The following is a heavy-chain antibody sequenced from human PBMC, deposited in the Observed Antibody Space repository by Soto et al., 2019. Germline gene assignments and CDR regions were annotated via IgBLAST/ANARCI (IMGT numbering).Heavy chain of an antibody. CDR1: GGSISSGDYY. CDR3: ARGSYDSSGYYLFDY. CDR2: IYYSGST. D-gene: IGHD3-22*01. V-gene: IGHV4-30-4*01. Sequence: SETLSLTCTVSGGSISSGDYYWSWIRQPPGKGLEWIGYIYYSGSTYYNPSLKSRVTISVDTSKNQFSLKLSSVTAADTAVYYCARGSYDSSGYYLFDYWGQGALVTVSS. J-gene: IGHJ4*02.